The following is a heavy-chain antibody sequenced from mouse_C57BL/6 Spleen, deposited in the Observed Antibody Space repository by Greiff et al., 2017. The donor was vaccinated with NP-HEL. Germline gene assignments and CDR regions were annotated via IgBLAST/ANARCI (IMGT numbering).Heavy chain of an antibody. Sequence: VQLQQPGAELVMPGASVKLSCKASGYTFTSYWMHWVKQRPGQGLEWIGEIDPSDSYTNYNQKFKGKSTLTVDKSSSTAYMQLSSLTSEDSAVYYCARGGSYYSNYWGQGTTLTVSS. CDR3: ARGGSYYSNY. V-gene: IGHV1-69*01. D-gene: IGHD2-5*01. J-gene: IGHJ2*01. CDR1: GYTFTSYW. CDR2: IDPSDSYT.